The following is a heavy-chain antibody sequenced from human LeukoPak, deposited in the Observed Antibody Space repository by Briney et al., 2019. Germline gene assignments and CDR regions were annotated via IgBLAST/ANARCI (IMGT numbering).Heavy chain of an antibody. CDR1: EINFKNYS. V-gene: IGHV3-21*01. J-gene: IGHJ4*02. Sequence: GGSLRLSCTGSEINFKNYSMHWVRQAPGKGLEWVSSIDSTSTYIYYADSVKGRFTISRDNAKKSLYLQMNSLRSEDTAVYYCARDSTWYPVDYWGQGTLVTVSS. CDR2: IDSTSTYI. D-gene: IGHD6-13*01. CDR3: ARDSTWYPVDY.